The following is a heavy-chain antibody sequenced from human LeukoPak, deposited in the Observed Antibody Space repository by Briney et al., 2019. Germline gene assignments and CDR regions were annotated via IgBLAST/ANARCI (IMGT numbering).Heavy chain of an antibody. J-gene: IGHJ5*02. CDR2: IYYSGST. V-gene: IGHV4-59*01. CDR3: ARWYYDFWSGYPHWFDP. D-gene: IGHD3-3*01. CDR1: GGSISSYY. Sequence: PSETLSLTCTVSGGSISSYYWSWIRQPPGKGLEWIGYIYYSGSTNYNPSLKSRVTISVDTSKNQFSLKLSSVTAADTAVYYCARWYYDFWSGYPHWFDPWGQGALVTVSS.